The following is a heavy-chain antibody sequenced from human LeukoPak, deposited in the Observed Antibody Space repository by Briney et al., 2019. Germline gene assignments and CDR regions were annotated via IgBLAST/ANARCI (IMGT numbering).Heavy chain of an antibody. CDR3: AKAAYDSSGYPYDAFDT. J-gene: IGHJ3*02. D-gene: IGHD3-22*01. CDR2: ISGSGGST. V-gene: IGHV3-23*01. CDR1: GFTFSIYA. Sequence: GGSLRLSCAASGFTFSIYAMSWVRQAPGEGLEWVSAISGSGGSTYYADSVKGRFTISRDNSKNTLYLQMNSLRAEDTAVYYCAKAAYDSSGYPYDAFDTWGQGTMVTVSS.